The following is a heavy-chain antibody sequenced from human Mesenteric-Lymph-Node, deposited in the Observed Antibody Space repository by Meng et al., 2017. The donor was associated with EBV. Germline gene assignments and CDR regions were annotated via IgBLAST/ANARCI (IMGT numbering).Heavy chain of an antibody. CDR1: GFTFTGYG. CDR3: AKDISGTGDY. D-gene: IGHD3-10*01. CDR2: ISYDGTRK. Sequence: VEVGGGGVPPETSLRLSCAHSGFTFTGYGLNWVRQAPGKGLEWVAVISYDGTRKYYTDSVKGRFTISRDNSKNTLYLQMNSLRADDTAVYYCAKDISGTGDYWGQGTLVTVSS. V-gene: IGHV3-30*18. J-gene: IGHJ4*02.